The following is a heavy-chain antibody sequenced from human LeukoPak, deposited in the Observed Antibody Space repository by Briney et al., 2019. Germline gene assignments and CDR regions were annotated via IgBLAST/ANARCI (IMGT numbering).Heavy chain of an antibody. Sequence: SQTLSLTCAASGGSISSGGYSWSWIRQPPGKGPEWFGNIHHSAINYDNPSLKRRSTFSVDRSNNQFFLKLSHRTAATTAGYYCARGDAFDYWGQRTLVTDCS. V-gene: IGHV4-30-2*01. CDR2: IHHSAIN. CDR3: ARGDAFDY. CDR1: GGSISSGGYS. D-gene: IGHD3-10*01. J-gene: IGHJ4*02.